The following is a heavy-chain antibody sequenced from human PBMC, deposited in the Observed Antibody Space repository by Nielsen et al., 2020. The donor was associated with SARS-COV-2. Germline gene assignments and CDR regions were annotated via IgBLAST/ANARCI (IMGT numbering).Heavy chain of an antibody. CDR2: INHSGST. D-gene: IGHD3-16*02. V-gene: IGHV4-34*01. Sequence: SESLSLTCAVYGGTFSGYYWSWIRQPPGKGLEWIGEINHSGSTNYNPSLKSRVTISVDTSKNQFSLKLSSVTAADTAVYYCARGFTNYDYVWGSYRYPAYVDYWGQGTLVTVSS. CDR1: GGTFSGYY. J-gene: IGHJ4*02. CDR3: ARGFTNYDYVWGSYRYPAYVDY.